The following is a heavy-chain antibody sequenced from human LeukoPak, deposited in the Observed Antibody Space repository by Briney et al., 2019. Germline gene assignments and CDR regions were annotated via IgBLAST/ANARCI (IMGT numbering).Heavy chain of an antibody. CDR3: AKEIWPTVTTPGHTYFDY. D-gene: IGHD4-17*01. V-gene: IGHV3-7*01. CDR2: IKQDESEK. J-gene: IGHJ4*02. CDR1: GFTFSTYW. Sequence: PGGSLRLSCAASGFTFSTYWMSWVRQTPEKGLELVANIKQDESEKYYVDSVKGRFTISRDNARNSLYLQMNSLRAEDTAVYYCAKEIWPTVTTPGHTYFDYWGQGTLVTVSS.